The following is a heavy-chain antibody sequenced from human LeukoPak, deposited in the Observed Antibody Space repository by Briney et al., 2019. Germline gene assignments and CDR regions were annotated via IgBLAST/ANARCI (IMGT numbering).Heavy chain of an antibody. J-gene: IGHJ4*02. D-gene: IGHD5-12*01. CDR1: GFTFSSYS. V-gene: IGHV3-21*01. CDR2: ISSSSSYI. CDR3: ARDLGGYDYVTNY. Sequence: GGSLRLSCAASGFTFSSYSMNWVRQAPGKGLEWVSSISSSSSYIYYADSVKGRFTISRDNAKNSLYLQMNSLRAEDTAVYYCARDLGGYDYVTNYWGQGTLVTVSS.